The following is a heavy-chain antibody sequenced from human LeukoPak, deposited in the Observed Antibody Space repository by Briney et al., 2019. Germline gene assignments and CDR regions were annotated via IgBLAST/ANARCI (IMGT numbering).Heavy chain of an antibody. CDR1: GFAFSSYA. D-gene: IGHD3-10*01. Sequence: GGSLRLSCAASGFAFSSYAVHWVRQAPGKGLECVAVISHDGSKKYYADFVKGRFTIFRDNSKNTLYLHMNSLIPEDTAVYFCAKDWKFYYGSGSFFPDNWGQGTLVTVSS. J-gene: IGHJ4*02. CDR3: AKDWKFYYGSGSFFPDN. CDR2: ISHDGSKK. V-gene: IGHV3-30-3*01.